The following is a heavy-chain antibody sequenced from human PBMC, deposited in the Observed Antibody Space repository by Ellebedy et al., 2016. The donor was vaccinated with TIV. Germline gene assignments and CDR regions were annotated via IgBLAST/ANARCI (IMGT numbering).Heavy chain of an antibody. CDR1: GFTFVTYA. V-gene: IGHV3-30*04. J-gene: IGHJ6*02. D-gene: IGHD1-14*01. Sequence: GESLKISCAASGFTFVTYALHWVCQAPGKGLEWVAIISYDGRHKFYADSVKGRFTISRDNSESTLYLQMDGLREEDMAVYYCARDRGRTTAIYYYHGIDVWGQGTTVTVSS. CDR3: ARDRGRTTAIYYYHGIDV. CDR2: ISYDGRHK.